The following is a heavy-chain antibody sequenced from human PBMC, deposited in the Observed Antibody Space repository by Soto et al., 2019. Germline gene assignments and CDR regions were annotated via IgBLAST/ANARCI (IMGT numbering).Heavy chain of an antibody. J-gene: IGHJ4*02. V-gene: IGHV6-1*01. Sequence: SQTLSLTCAISGDSVSSNGAAWNWIRQSPSRGLEWLGRTYHRSNWYNDYAVSVKSRITINADTSKNQFSLQLNSVTPEDTAVYFCAREYRSGWIFDYWGQEILVTVSS. CDR3: AREYRSGWIFDY. CDR2: TYHRSNWYN. D-gene: IGHD6-19*01. CDR1: GDSVSSNGAA.